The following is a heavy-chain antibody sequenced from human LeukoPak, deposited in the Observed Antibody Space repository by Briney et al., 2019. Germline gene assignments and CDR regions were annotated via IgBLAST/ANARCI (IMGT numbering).Heavy chain of an antibody. D-gene: IGHD3-22*01. V-gene: IGHV3-11*04. J-gene: IGHJ4*02. CDR2: ISSSGSTI. CDR1: GFTFSDYY. Sequence: PGGSLRLSCAASGFTFSDYYMSWIRQAPGKGLEWVSYISSSGSTIYYADSVKGRFTISRDNAKNSLYLQMNSLRAEDTAVYYCARERDSSGYYNHRPFDYWGQGTLVTVSS. CDR3: ARERDSSGYYNHRPFDY.